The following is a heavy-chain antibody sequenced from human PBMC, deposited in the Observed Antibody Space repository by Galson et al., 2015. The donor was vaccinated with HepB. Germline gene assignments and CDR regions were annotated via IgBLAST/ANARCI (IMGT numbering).Heavy chain of an antibody. CDR1: GFTFSSYS. CDR3: ARETILYYYYGMDV. CDR2: ISSSSSYI. Sequence: SLRLSCAASGFTFSSYSMNWVRQAPGKGLEWVSSISSSSSYIYYADSVKGRFTISRDNAKNSLYLQMNSLRAEDTAVYYCARETILYYYYGMDVWGQGTTVTVSS. D-gene: IGHD5-24*01. V-gene: IGHV3-21*01. J-gene: IGHJ6*02.